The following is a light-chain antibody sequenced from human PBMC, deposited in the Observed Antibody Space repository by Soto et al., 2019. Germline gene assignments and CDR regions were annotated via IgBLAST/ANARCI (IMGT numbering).Light chain of an antibody. Sequence: EIVMTQSPATLSVSPGERATLSCRASQNVHTNLAWYQQKPGQAPRLLIYGASTRATGIAARFSGTGSGTQFTFTIRSLQSGDFAVYYCHHYNGWAPYTFGQGTKLDIK. J-gene: IGKJ2*01. CDR3: HHYNGWAPYT. CDR1: QNVHTN. V-gene: IGKV3D-15*01. CDR2: GAS.